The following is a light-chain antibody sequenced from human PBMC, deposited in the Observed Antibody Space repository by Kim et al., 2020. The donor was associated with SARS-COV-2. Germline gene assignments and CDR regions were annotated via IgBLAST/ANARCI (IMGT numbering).Light chain of an antibody. CDR1: QSILYTSKNY. V-gene: IGKV4-1*01. Sequence: DIVMTQSPDALTVSLGERATINCKSSQSILYTSKNYLAWYQQKPGQPPKLLIYWASTRESGVPDRFSGSGSETDFTLTIDSLQAVDVAVYYCQQYHSSPGTFGQGTKV. CDR3: QQYHSSPGT. J-gene: IGKJ1*01. CDR2: WAS.